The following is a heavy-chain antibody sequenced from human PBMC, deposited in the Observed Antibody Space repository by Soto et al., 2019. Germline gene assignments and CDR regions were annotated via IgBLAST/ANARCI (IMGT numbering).Heavy chain of an antibody. CDR3: ARSRANVVPLAY. CDR2: IYHSGTT. CDR1: GGSISSGGYS. V-gene: IGHV4-30-2*01. D-gene: IGHD2-2*01. Sequence: SETLSLTCAVSGGSISSGGYSWSWIRQPPGKGLEWIGYIYHSGTTYYNPSLKSRVTISVDRSKNQCSLKRSSVTAADTAVDYCARSRANVVPLAYRGRGPLVPGSS. J-gene: IGHJ4*02.